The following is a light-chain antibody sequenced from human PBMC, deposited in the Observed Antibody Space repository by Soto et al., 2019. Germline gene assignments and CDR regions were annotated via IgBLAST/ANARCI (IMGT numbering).Light chain of an antibody. CDR2: DVS. CDR3: QQRSNWPPLI. J-gene: IGKJ4*01. Sequence: EIVLTQSPTILSLSPGDRATLSCRASQSVGNSLAWYQQKPGQAPRLLVYDVSDSATGIPARFSGSGSGTDFTLTISSLETEDFAVYYCQQRSNWPPLIFGGGTKVDMK. CDR1: QSVGNS. V-gene: IGKV3-11*01.